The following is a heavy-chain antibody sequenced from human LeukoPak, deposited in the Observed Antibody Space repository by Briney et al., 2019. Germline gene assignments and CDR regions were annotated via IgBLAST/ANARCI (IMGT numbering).Heavy chain of an antibody. CDR1: GFTFNSYG. Sequence: GGSLRLSCAASGFTFNSYGMSWVRQAPGKGLEWVSAISGSGGDTYYADSVKGRFTISRDNSKNTLYLQMNSLRAEDTAVYYCARVSAKRFPRIRSYIDYWGQGTLVTVSS. CDR3: ARVSAKRFPRIRSYIDY. V-gene: IGHV3-23*01. J-gene: IGHJ4*02. D-gene: IGHD3-16*01. CDR2: ISGSGGDT.